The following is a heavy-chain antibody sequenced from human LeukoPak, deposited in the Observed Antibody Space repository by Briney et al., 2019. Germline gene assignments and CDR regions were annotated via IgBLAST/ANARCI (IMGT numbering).Heavy chain of an antibody. CDR2: ISGSGGST. V-gene: IGHV3-23*01. CDR1: GFTFSSYA. J-gene: IGHJ5*02. Sequence: PGGSLRLSCAASGFTFSSYAMSWVRQAPGKGLEWVSAISGSGGSTYYADSVKGRFTISRDNSKNSLYLQMNSLRAEDTAVYYCARDSLSYGDYFWFDPWGQGTLVTVSS. CDR3: ARDSLSYGDYFWFDP. D-gene: IGHD4-17*01.